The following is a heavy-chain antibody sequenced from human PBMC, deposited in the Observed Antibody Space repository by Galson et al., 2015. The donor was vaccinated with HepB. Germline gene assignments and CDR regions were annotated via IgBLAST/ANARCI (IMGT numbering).Heavy chain of an antibody. D-gene: IGHD2-2*01. V-gene: IGHV3-33*01. CDR1: GFTFSSYG. J-gene: IGHJ6*02. CDR3: ARARDIVVVPAAMGYYGMDV. CDR2: IWYDGSNK. Sequence: SLRLSCAASGFTFSSYGMHWVRQAPGKGLEWVAVIWYDGSNKYYADSVKGRFTISRDNSKNTLYLQMNSLRAEDTAVYYCARARDIVVVPAAMGYYGMDVWGQGTTVTVSS.